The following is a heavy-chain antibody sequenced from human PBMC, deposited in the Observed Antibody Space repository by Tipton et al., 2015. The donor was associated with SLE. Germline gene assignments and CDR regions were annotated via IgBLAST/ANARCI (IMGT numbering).Heavy chain of an antibody. Sequence: QSGPEVKKPGASVKASCKASGYTFTSYGISWVRQAPGQGLEWMGWISAYNGNTNYAQKLQGRVTMTTDTSTSTAYMELRSLRSDDTAVYYCARQELNQLELKGYYYYMDVWGKGTTVTVSS. D-gene: IGHD1-7*01. V-gene: IGHV1-18*01. J-gene: IGHJ6*03. CDR2: ISAYNGNT. CDR1: GYTFTSYG. CDR3: ARQELNQLELKGYYYYMDV.